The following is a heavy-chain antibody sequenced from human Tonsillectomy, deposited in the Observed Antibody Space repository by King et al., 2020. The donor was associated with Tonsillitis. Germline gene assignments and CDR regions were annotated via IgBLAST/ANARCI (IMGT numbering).Heavy chain of an antibody. CDR2: ISTYNDNT. CDR1: GYTFSSYG. V-gene: IGHV1-18*01. J-gene: IGHJ4*02. D-gene: IGHD3-9*01. CDR3: ARDSYHIGGAVGFDY. Sequence: QLVQSGAEVKKPGASVKVSCKASGYTFSSYGITWVRQAPGQGLEWRGWISTYNDNTDYAEKLLGRVTMTTDTSTSTAYMELRSLRSDDTAVYYCARDSYHIGGAVGFDYWGQGTLLTVSS.